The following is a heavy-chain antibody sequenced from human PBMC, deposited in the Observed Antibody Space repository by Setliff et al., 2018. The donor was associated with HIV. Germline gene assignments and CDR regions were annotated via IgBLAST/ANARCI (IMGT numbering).Heavy chain of an antibody. D-gene: IGHD3-3*01. CDR3: ARFLNTGDY. CDR2: ISSSEK. J-gene: IGHJ4*02. Sequence: GGSLRLSCAASGFTFSSYRMNWVRQTPGKGLEWVSFISSSEKNYVESVKGRFTISRDNAKNSLYLQMISLRPEDAAVYYCARFLNTGDYWGQGTLVTVSS. V-gene: IGHV3-21*05. CDR1: GFTFSSYR.